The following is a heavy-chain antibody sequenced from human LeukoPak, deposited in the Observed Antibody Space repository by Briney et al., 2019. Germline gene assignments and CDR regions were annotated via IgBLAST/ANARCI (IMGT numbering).Heavy chain of an antibody. V-gene: IGHV4-31*11. Sequence: PSETLSLTCAVYGGSFSGYYWSWIRQHPGKGLEWIGYIYYSGSTYYNPSLKSRVTISVDTSKNQFSLKLSSVTAADTAVYYCARVMGDYVWGSYRQSPEYYFDYWGQGTLVTVSS. CDR1: GGSFSGYY. CDR2: IYYSGST. CDR3: ARVMGDYVWGSYRQSPEYYFDY. J-gene: IGHJ4*02. D-gene: IGHD3-16*02.